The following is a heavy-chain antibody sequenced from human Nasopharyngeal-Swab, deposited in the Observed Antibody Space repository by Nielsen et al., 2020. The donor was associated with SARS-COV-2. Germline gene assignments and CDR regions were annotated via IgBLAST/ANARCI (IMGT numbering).Heavy chain of an antibody. CDR1: GFTFSSYG. J-gene: IGHJ4*02. CDR3: ARVGGLRFLEWLLSDDY. V-gene: IGHV3-30*03. D-gene: IGHD3-3*01. CDR2: ISYDGSTK. Sequence: GESLKISCAASGFTFSSYGMHWVRQAPGKGLEWVAVISYDGSTKYYADSVKGRFTISRDNSRNTLYLQVNSLRAEDTAVYYCARVGGLRFLEWLLSDDYWGQGTLVTVSS.